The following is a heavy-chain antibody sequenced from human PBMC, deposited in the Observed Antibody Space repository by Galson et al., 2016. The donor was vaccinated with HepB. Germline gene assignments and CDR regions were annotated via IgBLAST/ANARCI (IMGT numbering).Heavy chain of an antibody. CDR2: INPSGGST. V-gene: IGHV1-46*01. CDR1: GYTFTSYN. Sequence: SVKVSCKASGYTFTSYNVHWVRQAPGQGLEWMGIINPSGGSTSYAQKFQGRVTMTRDTSTSTVYMELNSLNIEDTAVYYCTTEGGYGTAMHWFDSWGQGTLVTVSS. J-gene: IGHJ5*01. CDR3: TTEGGYGTAMHWFDS. D-gene: IGHD1-1*01.